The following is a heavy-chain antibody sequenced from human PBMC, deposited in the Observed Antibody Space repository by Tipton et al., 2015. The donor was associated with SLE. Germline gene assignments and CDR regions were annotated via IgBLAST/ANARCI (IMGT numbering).Heavy chain of an antibody. V-gene: IGHV3-21*01. D-gene: IGHD5/OR15-5a*01. J-gene: IGHJ4*02. CDR3: ARDPAGSRLDY. CDR1: GFTFTSYM. Sequence: SLRLSCAVSGFTFTSYMMTWVRQAPGKGLEWVSSISGSSTFIYYADSVKGRFTISRDNAKNSLYLRMNSLRAEDTAVYYCARDPAGSRLDYWGQGTLVTVSS. CDR2: ISGSSTFI.